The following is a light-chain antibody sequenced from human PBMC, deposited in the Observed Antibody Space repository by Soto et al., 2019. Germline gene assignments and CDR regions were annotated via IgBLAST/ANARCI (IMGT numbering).Light chain of an antibody. CDR3: QQTYSTPPWT. CDR2: DAS. Sequence: DIHLTQSPSSLSASVGDRVTISCRATQGIGTYLTWYHQKPGRAPNLLLYDASTLQTGAPSRFTGRASATDFTLTISSLQPEDVGTYFCQQTYSTPPWTFGQGTRVEI. CDR1: QGIGTY. V-gene: IGKV1-39*01. J-gene: IGKJ1*01.